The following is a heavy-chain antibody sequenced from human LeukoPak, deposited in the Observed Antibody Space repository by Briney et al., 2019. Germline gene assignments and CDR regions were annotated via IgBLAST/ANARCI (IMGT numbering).Heavy chain of an antibody. D-gene: IGHD3-3*01. CDR1: GGSISSGGYY. CDR2: IYYSGST. V-gene: IGHV4-31*03. J-gene: IGHJ6*02. CDR3: ARATRVFGVVIMGPNYYYGMDV. Sequence: SQTLSLTCTVSGGSISSGGYYWSWIRQHPGKGLEWIGYIYYSGSTYYNPSLKSRVTISVDTSKNQFSLKLSSVTAADTAVCYCARATRVFGVVIMGPNYYYGMDVWGQGTTVTVSS.